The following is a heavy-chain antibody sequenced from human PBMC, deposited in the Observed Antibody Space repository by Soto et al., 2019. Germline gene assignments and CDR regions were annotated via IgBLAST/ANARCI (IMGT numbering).Heavy chain of an antibody. J-gene: IGHJ6*02. Sequence: GASVKVSCKASGYTFTSYCISWVRQAPGQGLEWMGWISAYNGNTNYAQKLQGRVTMTTDTSTSTAYMELRSLRSDDTAVYYCARDGYSSSWYYRSYYYYGMDVWGQGTTVTVSS. CDR3: ARDGYSSSWYYRSYYYYGMDV. CDR1: GYTFTSYC. V-gene: IGHV1-18*01. CDR2: ISAYNGNT. D-gene: IGHD6-13*01.